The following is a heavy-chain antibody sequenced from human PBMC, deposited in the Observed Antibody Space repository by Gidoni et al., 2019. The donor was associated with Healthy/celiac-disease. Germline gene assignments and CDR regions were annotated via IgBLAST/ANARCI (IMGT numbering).Heavy chain of an antibody. Sequence: QVQLQQWGAGLLKPSETVSHTCAIYGGSLSGKYWSWIRQPPVKGLEWIGEINHSGSTNYNPSLKSRVAISVDTSKHQFSLKLSSVTASDTAVYYCASTRYDSSGYYIQDYWGQGTLVTVSS. CDR3: ASTRYDSSGYYIQDY. CDR1: GGSLSGKY. D-gene: IGHD3-22*01. CDR2: INHSGST. V-gene: IGHV4-34*01. J-gene: IGHJ4*02.